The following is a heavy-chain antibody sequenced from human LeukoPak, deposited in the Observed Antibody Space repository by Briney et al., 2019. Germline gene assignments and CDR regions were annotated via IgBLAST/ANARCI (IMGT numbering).Heavy chain of an antibody. CDR1: GGSISTSNYY. D-gene: IGHD3-3*01. J-gene: IGHJ4*02. Sequence: SETLSLTCTVSGGSISTSNYYWGWLRQPPGKGLEWIGNIFYSGSTYYSPPLKSRVTISVDKSRNQFSLKLSSVTAADTAVYYCARRGGGIFGVVIHFDYWGQGTLVTVSS. V-gene: IGHV4-39*07. CDR2: IFYSGST. CDR3: ARRGGGIFGVVIHFDY.